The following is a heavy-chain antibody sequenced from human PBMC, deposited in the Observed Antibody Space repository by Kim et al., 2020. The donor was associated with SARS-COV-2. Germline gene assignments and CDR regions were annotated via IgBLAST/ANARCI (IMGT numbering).Heavy chain of an antibody. D-gene: IGHD3-22*01. CDR1: GFSLSTSGVG. CDR2: IYWDDDK. J-gene: IGHJ4*02. V-gene: IGHV2-5*02. CDR3: AHRRDTYDSSGYYLDYFDY. Sequence: SGPTLVKPTQTLTLTCTFSGFSLSTSGVGVGWIRQPPGKALEWLALIYWDDDKRYSPSLKSRLTITKETSKNQVVLTMTNMDPVDTATYYCAHRRDTYDSSGYYLDYFDYWGQGTLVTVSS.